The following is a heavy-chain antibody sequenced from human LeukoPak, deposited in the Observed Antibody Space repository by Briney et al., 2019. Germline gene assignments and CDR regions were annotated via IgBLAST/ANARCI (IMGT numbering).Heavy chain of an antibody. J-gene: IGHJ4*02. CDR1: GGSISSYY. Sequence: SETLSLTCTVSGGSISSYYWSWIRQPPGKGLEWIGYIYYSGSTNYNPSLKSRVTISVDTSKNQFSLKLSSVTTADTAVYYCARVIYGGNSWAIDYWGQGTLVTVSS. V-gene: IGHV4-59*01. CDR3: ARVIYGGNSWAIDY. D-gene: IGHD4-23*01. CDR2: IYYSGST.